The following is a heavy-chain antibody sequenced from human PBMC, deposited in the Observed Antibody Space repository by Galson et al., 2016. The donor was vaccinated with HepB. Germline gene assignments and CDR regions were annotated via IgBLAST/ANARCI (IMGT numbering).Heavy chain of an antibody. Sequence: VKVSCKASGDTLGTYAISWVRQAPGQGLQWMGGIIPMFGTTDYEQNYQDRVTITADESTNTAYMELRSLRYDDTAMYYCARGRLLSTMATSGVPYYHYGMDVWGQGTTVTVSS. J-gene: IGHJ6*02. CDR2: IIPMFGTT. CDR1: GDTLGTYA. D-gene: IGHD5-24*01. CDR3: ARGRLLSTMATSGVPYYHYGMDV. V-gene: IGHV1-69*13.